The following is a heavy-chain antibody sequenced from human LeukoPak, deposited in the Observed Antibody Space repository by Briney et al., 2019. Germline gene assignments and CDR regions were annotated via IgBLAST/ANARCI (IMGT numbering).Heavy chain of an antibody. CDR3: AKDVIAHYYGSGTYLDY. J-gene: IGHJ4*02. Sequence: GGSLRLSCAASGFTFSTYGIHWVRQVPGKGLEWVAIVSYDGNNKYYADSVKGRFTISRDNSKNTLYLQMNSLRAEDTAVYFCAKDVIAHYYGSGTYLDYWGQGTLVTVSS. CDR1: GFTFSTYG. CDR2: VSYDGNNK. D-gene: IGHD3-10*01. V-gene: IGHV3-30*18.